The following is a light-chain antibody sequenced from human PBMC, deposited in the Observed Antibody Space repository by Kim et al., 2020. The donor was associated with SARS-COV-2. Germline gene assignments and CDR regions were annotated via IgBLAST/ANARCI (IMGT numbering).Light chain of an antibody. CDR1: QGISSY. V-gene: IGKV1-8*01. CDR2: AAS. Sequence: STGDRVTITCRASQGISSYLAWYQQKPGKAPKLLIYAASTLQSGVPSRFSGSGSGTDFTLTIGCLQSEDFATYYCQQYYSYPPWTFGQGTKVDIK. CDR3: QQYYSYPPWT. J-gene: IGKJ1*01.